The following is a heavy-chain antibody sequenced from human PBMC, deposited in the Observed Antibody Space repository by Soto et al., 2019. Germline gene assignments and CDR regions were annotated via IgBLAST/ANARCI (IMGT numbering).Heavy chain of an antibody. CDR1: GFTFSSYS. V-gene: IGHV3-21*01. D-gene: IGHD1-26*01. J-gene: IGHJ4*02. Sequence: GGSLRLSCVASGFTFSSYSMKWARQAPGKGLEWVSSITSSSSSIYYADSVRGRFTISRDNAKNSLYLQMNSLRGDDTAMYFCAIARTFSGSYPDYWGQGTVVTVSS. CDR3: AIARTFSGSYPDY. CDR2: ITSSSSSI.